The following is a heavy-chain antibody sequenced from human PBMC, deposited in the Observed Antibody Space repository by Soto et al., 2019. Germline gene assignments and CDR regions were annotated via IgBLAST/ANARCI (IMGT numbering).Heavy chain of an antibody. D-gene: IGHD6-19*01. J-gene: IGHJ3*02. Sequence: VQLVQSGAEVKKPGESLKISCQGSGYSFVSYWIGWVRQMPGKGLEWMGIIYPGNSETKYSPPFQGQVTFSVDKSNSTAYLQWSSLEASDTASHNCGSPCLQWLAVGEHEGFDISGQRTRVPVSS. V-gene: IGHV5-51*01. CDR1: GYSFVSYW. CDR3: GSPCLQWLAVGEHEGFDI. CDR2: IYPGNSET.